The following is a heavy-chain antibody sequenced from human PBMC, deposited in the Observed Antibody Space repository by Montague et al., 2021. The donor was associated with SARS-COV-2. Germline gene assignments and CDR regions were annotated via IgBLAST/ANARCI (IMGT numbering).Heavy chain of an antibody. Sequence: SLRLSCPASGFTFSSYGMHWVRQAPGKGLEWVAVISYDGSNKYYADSVKGRFTISRDNSKNTLYLQMNSLRAEDTAVYYCAKGVTYYYDSSGEYYMDVWGKGTTVTVSS. J-gene: IGHJ6*03. CDR3: AKGVTYYYDSSGEYYMDV. V-gene: IGHV3-30*18. CDR1: GFTFSSYG. D-gene: IGHD3-22*01. CDR2: ISYDGSNK.